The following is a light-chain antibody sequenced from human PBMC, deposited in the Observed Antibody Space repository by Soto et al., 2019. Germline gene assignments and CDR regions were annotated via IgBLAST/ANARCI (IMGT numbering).Light chain of an antibody. CDR1: SSDIGGYNY. CDR3: SSYTINFTVI. CDR2: EVS. V-gene: IGLV2-14*01. Sequence: QSALTQPASVSGSPGQSLTISCTGTSSDIGGYNYASWYQQHPGEAPKLIISEVSNRPSDVSHRFSGSKSGNTASLIISGLQAEEEADYYCSSYTINFTVIFGGGTKVTVL. J-gene: IGLJ2*01.